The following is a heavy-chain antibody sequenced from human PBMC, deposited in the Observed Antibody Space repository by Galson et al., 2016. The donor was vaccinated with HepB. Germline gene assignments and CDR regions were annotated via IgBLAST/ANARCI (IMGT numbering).Heavy chain of an antibody. J-gene: IGHJ4*02. CDR2: IRPQRDRKTP. V-gene: IGHV3-15*01. CDR1: GFTISKAW. Sequence: SLRLSCAASGFTISKAWFTWVRQAPGKGLEWVGRIRPQRDRKTPVYAAPVEGRFTISRDGSKNTLYLQMNSLTTEDTALYYCYGHLDYWGRGTLVTVSS. CDR3: YGHLDY. D-gene: IGHD4-17*01.